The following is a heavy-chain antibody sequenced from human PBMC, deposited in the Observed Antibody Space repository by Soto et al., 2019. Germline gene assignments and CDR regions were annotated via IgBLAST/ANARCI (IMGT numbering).Heavy chain of an antibody. CDR1: GFTFDDYA. V-gene: IGHV3-9*01. D-gene: IGHD6-13*01. J-gene: IGHJ4*02. CDR2: ITWNSDNI. Sequence: EVQLVESGGGLVQPGRSLRLSCTASGFTFDDYAMHWVRQAPGKGLEWVLGITWNSDNICYADSVRGRFTISRDNARNFLYLQMNSLRAEDTALYFCGKGLSIAAIDYWGQGTLVTVSS. CDR3: GKGLSIAAIDY.